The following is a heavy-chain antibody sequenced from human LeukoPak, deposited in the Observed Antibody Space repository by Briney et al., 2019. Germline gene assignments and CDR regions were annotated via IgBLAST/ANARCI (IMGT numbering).Heavy chain of an antibody. V-gene: IGHV1-69*13. D-gene: IGHD2-15*01. CDR2: IIPIFGTA. CDR1: GGTFSSYA. CDR3: AKVAADDAFDI. J-gene: IGHJ3*02. Sequence: GASVKVSCKASGGTFSSYAISWVRQAPGQGLEWMGGIIPIFGTANYAQKFQGRVTITADESTSTAYMELSSLRSEDTAVYYCAKVAADDAFDIWGQGTMVTVSS.